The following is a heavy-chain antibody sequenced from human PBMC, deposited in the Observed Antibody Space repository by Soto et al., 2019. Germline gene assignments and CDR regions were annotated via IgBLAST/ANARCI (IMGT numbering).Heavy chain of an antibody. V-gene: IGHV1-18*01. CDR3: ARDRGSGWFVY. Sequence: GASVKVSCKASGYTYTSYGISWVRQAPGQGLEWMGWISAYNGNTNYAQKFRDRVTMTTDTSTSTAYMELRSLRSDDTAVYYCARDRGSGWFVYWGQGTLVTVSS. CDR2: ISAYNGNT. J-gene: IGHJ4*02. CDR1: GYTYTSYG. D-gene: IGHD6-19*01.